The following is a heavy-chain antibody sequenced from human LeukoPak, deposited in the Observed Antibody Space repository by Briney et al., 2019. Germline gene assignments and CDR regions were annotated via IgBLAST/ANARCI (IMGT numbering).Heavy chain of an antibody. V-gene: IGHV1-18*01. CDR1: GYTFTTYA. J-gene: IGHJ3*02. D-gene: IGHD2-15*01. Sequence: ASVKVSCKASGYTFTTYAISWVRQAPGQGLEWMGWISAYYGNTTYAQKFQGRVTMTTDTSTSTAYMELRSLRSDDTAVYYCARGVGYCSGGSCEHDAFDIWGQGTMVTVSS. CDR2: ISAYYGNT. CDR3: ARGVGYCSGGSCEHDAFDI.